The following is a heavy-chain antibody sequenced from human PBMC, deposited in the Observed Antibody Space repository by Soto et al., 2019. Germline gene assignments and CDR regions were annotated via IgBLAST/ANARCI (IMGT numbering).Heavy chain of an antibody. V-gene: IGHV1-18*04. CDR2: ISGYNGYP. D-gene: IGHD4-17*01. J-gene: IGHJ4*02. Sequence: QIHLVQSGAEVRKPGASVNVSCKTSGYIFTNYGVSWVRQAPGEGLEVVGWISGYNGYPKYGQRFQGRVTLSTDTSTTTRYSELTNLRSDYTAVYYCARGSSGALYDYWGQGTLLTVSS. CDR3: ARGSSGALYDY. CDR1: GYIFTNYG.